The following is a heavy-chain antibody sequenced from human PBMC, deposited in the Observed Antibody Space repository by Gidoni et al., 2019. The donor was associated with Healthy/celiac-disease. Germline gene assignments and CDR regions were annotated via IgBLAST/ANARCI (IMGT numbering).Heavy chain of an antibody. V-gene: IGHV3-74*01. CDR1: GFTFSSYW. D-gene: IGHD3-22*01. Sequence: EVQLVESGGGLVQPGGSLRLSCAASGFTFSSYWMHWVRQAPEKGLVWVSRINSDGSITSYADSVKGRFTISRDNAKNTLYLQMNSLRAEDTAVYYCARDSYYYDSREFDYWGQGTLVTVSS. CDR2: INSDGSIT. CDR3: ARDSYYYDSREFDY. J-gene: IGHJ4*02.